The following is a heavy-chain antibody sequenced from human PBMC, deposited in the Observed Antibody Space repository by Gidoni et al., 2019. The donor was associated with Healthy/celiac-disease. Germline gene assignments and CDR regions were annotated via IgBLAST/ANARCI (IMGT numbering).Heavy chain of an antibody. CDR3: ARGGTMVRGVLDY. J-gene: IGHJ4*02. Sequence: QVQLVESGGGVVQPGRSLRLSCAASGFTFSSYAMHWVRQAPGKGLEWVAVISYDGSNKYYADSVKGRFTISRDNSKNTLYLQMNSLRAEDTAVYYCARGGTMVRGVLDYWGQGTLVTVSS. CDR2: ISYDGSNK. V-gene: IGHV3-30-3*01. CDR1: GFTFSSYA. D-gene: IGHD3-10*01.